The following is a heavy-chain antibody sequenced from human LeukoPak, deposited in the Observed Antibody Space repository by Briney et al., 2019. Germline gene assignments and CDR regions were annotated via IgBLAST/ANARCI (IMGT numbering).Heavy chain of an antibody. CDR2: ISGSGGST. D-gene: IGHD2-2*01. CDR3: AKDQARVVPAAPFDY. V-gene: IGHV3-23*01. J-gene: IGHJ4*02. Sequence: PGGSLRLSCAASGFTFSSYAMSWVRQAPGKGLEWVSAISGSGGSTYYADSVKGRFTISRDNSKNTLYLQTNSLRAEDTAVYYCAKDQARVVPAAPFDYWGQGTLVTVSS. CDR1: GFTFSSYA.